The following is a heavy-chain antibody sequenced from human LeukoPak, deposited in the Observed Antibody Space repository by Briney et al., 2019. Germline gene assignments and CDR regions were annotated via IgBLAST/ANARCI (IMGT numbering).Heavy chain of an antibody. Sequence: GGSLRLSCAASGFTFSYYGMHWVRQAPGKGLEWVAVIWYDGSNKYYADSVKGRFTISRDNSKNTLYLQMNSLRAEDTAVYYCARGLAVAGAFDIWGQGTMVTVSS. CDR2: IWYDGSNK. CDR1: GFTFSYYG. J-gene: IGHJ3*02. CDR3: ARGLAVAGAFDI. D-gene: IGHD6-19*01. V-gene: IGHV3-33*01.